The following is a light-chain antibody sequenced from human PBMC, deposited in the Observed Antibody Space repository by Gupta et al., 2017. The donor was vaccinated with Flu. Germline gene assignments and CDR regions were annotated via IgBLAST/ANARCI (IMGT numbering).Light chain of an antibody. CDR2: AAS. J-gene: IGKJ5*01. V-gene: IGKV1-9*01. Sequence: VGDRVTITCRASQSISSYLAWYQQKPEKAPKLLIYAASTLQSGVPSRFSGSGSGTEFTLTISSLQPEDFATYYCQQLNSYPTFGQGTRLEIK. CDR1: QSISSY. CDR3: QQLNSYPT.